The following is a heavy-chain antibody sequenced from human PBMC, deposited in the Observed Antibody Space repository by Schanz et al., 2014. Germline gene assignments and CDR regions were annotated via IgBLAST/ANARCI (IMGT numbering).Heavy chain of an antibody. Sequence: VQLVESGGGVVQRGGSLRLSCAASGFIFSNYGMHWVRQAPGKGLEWVSAISANDYDTYYAPSVKGRFTVSRDNSKNTLYLQMNSLRAEDTAVYFCARDGGRDGYNLAFDVWGQGTLVTVSS. CDR1: GFIFSNYG. CDR3: ARDGGRDGYNLAFDV. D-gene: IGHD5-12*01. J-gene: IGHJ3*01. CDR2: ISANDYDT. V-gene: IGHV3-23*04.